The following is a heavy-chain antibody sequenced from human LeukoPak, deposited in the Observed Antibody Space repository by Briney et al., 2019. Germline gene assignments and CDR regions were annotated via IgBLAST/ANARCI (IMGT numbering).Heavy chain of an antibody. CDR2: IIPIFGTA. Sequence: SVKVSCKASGGIFSNYAISWVRQAPGHGLKWMGGIIPIFGTANYAQKFQGRVTITTDASTGTVYMELSRLRTEDTAVYYCARGPELERFDYWGQGTLVTVSS. J-gene: IGHJ4*02. CDR1: GGIFSNYA. D-gene: IGHD1-1*01. CDR3: ARGPELERFDY. V-gene: IGHV1-69*05.